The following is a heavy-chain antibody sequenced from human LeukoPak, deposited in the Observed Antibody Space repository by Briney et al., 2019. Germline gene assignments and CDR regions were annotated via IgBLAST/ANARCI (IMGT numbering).Heavy chain of an antibody. Sequence: GGSLRLSCAASGFTVSSNYMSWVRQAPGKGLEWVSVIYSGGSTYYADSVKGRFTISRDNSKNALYLQMNSLRAEDTAVYYCARDSSGYDAFDIWGQGTMVTVSS. J-gene: IGHJ3*02. CDR3: ARDSSGYDAFDI. V-gene: IGHV3-66*02. CDR1: GFTVSSNY. CDR2: IYSGGST. D-gene: IGHD3-22*01.